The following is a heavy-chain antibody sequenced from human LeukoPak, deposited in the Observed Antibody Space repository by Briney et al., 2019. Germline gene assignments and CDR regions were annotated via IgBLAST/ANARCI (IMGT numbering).Heavy chain of an antibody. Sequence: GGSLRLSCAASGFSISNDGMSWVRQAPGKGLEWVAGVKSRSAGETTDYAAPVKGRFTISRDDSKNTLYLQMNSLKTEDTAVYYCTLIQGWGSGSYYRDFWGQGTLVTVSS. V-gene: IGHV3-15*01. D-gene: IGHD3-10*01. J-gene: IGHJ4*02. CDR1: GFSISNDG. CDR2: VKSRSAGETT. CDR3: TLIQGWGSGSYYRDF.